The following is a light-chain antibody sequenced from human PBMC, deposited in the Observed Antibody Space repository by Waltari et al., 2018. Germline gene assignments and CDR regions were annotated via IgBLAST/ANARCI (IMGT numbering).Light chain of an antibody. CDR3: SSQSSNDVVL. J-gene: IGLJ2*01. CDR1: SNDVGGYNS. V-gene: IGLV2-14*01. CDR2: DVS. Sequence: QSALTQPASVSGSPGQSVTIFCAGTSNDVGGYNSVSWYQEHPGQAPRVIIYDVSDRPSGVSDLFSGSESGNTASLTISGLQAEDEADYYCSSQSSNDVVLFGGGTKLTVL.